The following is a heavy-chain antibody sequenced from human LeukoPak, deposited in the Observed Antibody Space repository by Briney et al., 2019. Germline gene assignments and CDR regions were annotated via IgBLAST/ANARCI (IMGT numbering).Heavy chain of an antibody. D-gene: IGHD3-3*01. Sequence: PGGSLRLSCAASGFTFSSYWMHWVRQAPGKGLVWVSRINSDGSSTSYADSVKGRFTISRDNAKNTLYLQMNSLRAEDTAVYYCARGSRKYYDFWSGYSSLIDYWGQGTLVTVSS. V-gene: IGHV3-74*01. CDR1: GFTFSSYW. CDR2: INSDGSST. CDR3: ARGSRKYYDFWSGYSSLIDY. J-gene: IGHJ4*02.